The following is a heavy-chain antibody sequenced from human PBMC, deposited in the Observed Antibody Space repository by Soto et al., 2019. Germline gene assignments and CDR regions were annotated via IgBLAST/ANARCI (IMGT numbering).Heavy chain of an antibody. CDR1: GFTFSSYG. J-gene: IGHJ4*02. D-gene: IGHD3-16*02. CDR2: ISYDGSNK. CDR3: AKENYVWGSYHIDY. Sequence: QVQLVESGGGVVQPGRSLRLSCAASGFTFSSYGMHWVRQAPGKGLEWVAVISYDGSNKYYADSVKGRFTISRDNSKDTLYLQMTCLRTEDTAVYYLAKENYVWGSYHIDYWGQGTLVTVSS. V-gene: IGHV3-30*18.